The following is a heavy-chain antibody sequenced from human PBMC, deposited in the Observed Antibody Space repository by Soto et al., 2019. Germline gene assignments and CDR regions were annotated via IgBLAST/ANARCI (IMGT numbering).Heavy chain of an antibody. V-gene: IGHV4-30-4*01. Sequence: TLSLTCTVSGGSISNDDFYWSWIRQPPGKGLEWVGYIYYSGSTYYNPSLKSRLTISVDPSKNQFSLNLSSLTAADTAVYYCARASTFGGIIVYFDYWGQGTLVTVSS. CDR2: IYYSGST. CDR3: ARASTFGGIIVYFDY. CDR1: GGSISNDDFY. D-gene: IGHD3-16*02. J-gene: IGHJ4*02.